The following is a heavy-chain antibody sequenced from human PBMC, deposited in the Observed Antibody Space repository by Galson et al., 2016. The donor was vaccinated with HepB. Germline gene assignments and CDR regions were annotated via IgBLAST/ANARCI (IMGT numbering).Heavy chain of an antibody. CDR3: VKAARNWNYFFDW. CDR1: GFMFRGFP. D-gene: IGHD1-7*01. Sequence: SLRLSCAASGFMFRGFPMHWVRQAPGKGLEWMAATSYDGTNKYYADSVKGRFNISRDNSKNTLYLQMNSLRREDTAIYYCVKAARNWNYFFDWWGQGTVVAVSS. J-gene: IGHJ4*02. CDR2: TSYDGTNK. V-gene: IGHV3-30*04.